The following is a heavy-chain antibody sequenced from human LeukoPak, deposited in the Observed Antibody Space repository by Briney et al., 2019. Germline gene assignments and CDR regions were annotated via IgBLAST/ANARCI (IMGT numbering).Heavy chain of an antibody. CDR3: ARLTPYYDFWSGYYYNYFDY. J-gene: IGHJ4*02. V-gene: IGHV4-59*08. Sequence: SETLSLTCPVSGGSISRYYWSWIRQPPGKGLEWIGYIYYSGSTNYNPSLKSRVTISVDTSKNQFSLKLSSVTAADTAVYYCARLTPYYDFWSGYYYNYFDYWGQGTLVTVSS. CDR1: GGSISRYY. D-gene: IGHD3-3*01. CDR2: IYYSGST.